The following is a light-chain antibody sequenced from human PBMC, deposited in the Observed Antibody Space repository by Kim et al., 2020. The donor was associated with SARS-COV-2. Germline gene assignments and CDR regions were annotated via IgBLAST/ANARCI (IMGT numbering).Light chain of an antibody. CDR3: SSYTSSTLVV. J-gene: IGLJ3*02. CDR2: DVS. CDR1: SSDVGGYKY. V-gene: IGLV2-14*04. Sequence: GQSFTISCTGTSSDVGGYKYVSWYQQHPGKAPKLIIYDVSDRPSGVSNRFSGSKSGNTASLTISGLEAEDEADYYCSSYTSSTLVVFGAGTQLTVL.